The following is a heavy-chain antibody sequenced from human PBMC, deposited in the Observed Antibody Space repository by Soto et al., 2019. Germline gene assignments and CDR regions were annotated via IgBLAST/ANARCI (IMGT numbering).Heavy chain of an antibody. CDR3: ARALVDTAMGYYYGMDV. V-gene: IGHV1-69*13. J-gene: IGHJ6*02. CDR2: IIPIFGTA. Sequence: GASVKVSFKASGGTFSSYAISWVRQAPGQGLEWMGGIIPIFGTANYAQKFQGRVTITADESTSTAYMELSSLRSEDTAVYYCARALVDTAMGYYYGMDVWGQGTTVTVSS. CDR1: GGTFSSYA. D-gene: IGHD5-18*01.